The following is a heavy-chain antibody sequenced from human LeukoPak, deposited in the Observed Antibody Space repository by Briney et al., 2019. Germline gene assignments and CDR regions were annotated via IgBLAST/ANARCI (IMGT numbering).Heavy chain of an antibody. Sequence: GGSLRLSCAASGFTFTNFAMKWVRQAPGKGLEWVADISGGGEHTFYADSVKGRFTISRDNSKNTLYLQMNSLRAEDTAVYYCAREGTYYYGSGSLGSYFDYWGQGTLVTVSS. CDR3: AREGTYYYGSGSLGSYFDY. CDR2: ISGGGEHT. V-gene: IGHV3-23*01. D-gene: IGHD3-10*01. J-gene: IGHJ4*02. CDR1: GFTFTNFA.